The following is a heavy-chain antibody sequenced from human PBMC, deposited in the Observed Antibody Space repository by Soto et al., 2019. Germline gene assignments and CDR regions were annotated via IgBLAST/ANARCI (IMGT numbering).Heavy chain of an antibody. Sequence: QVQLVESGGGVVQPGRSLRLSCAASGFTFSSYAMHWVRQAPGKGLEWVAVISYDGSNKYYADSVKGRFTISRDNSKNKRDLQMNSLRAEDTAVYYCARALQTFRITPGNVYWGQGTLVTVYS. D-gene: IGHD2-15*01. CDR2: ISYDGSNK. J-gene: IGHJ4*02. V-gene: IGHV3-30-3*01. CDR3: ARALQTFRITPGNVY. CDR1: GFTFSSYA.